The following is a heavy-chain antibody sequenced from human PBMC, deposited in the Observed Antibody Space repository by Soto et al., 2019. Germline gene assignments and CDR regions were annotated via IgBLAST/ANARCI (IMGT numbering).Heavy chain of an antibody. CDR1: GYSFTNYL. J-gene: IGHJ4*02. V-gene: IGHV1-18*01. Sequence: GASVKVSCKTTGYSFTNYLINWVRQAPGQGLEWMGWITTHTGHTMGAQKFQGRLTLTTDTSTDTAFMELMSLRSDDTAMYFCAKDITINPPPSFDHWGQGTPVTVSS. CDR2: ITTHTGHT. CDR3: AKDITINPPPSFDH.